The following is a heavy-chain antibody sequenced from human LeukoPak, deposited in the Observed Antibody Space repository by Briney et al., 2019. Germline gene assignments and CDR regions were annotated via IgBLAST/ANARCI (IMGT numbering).Heavy chain of an antibody. CDR1: GFTFSGCE. CDR2: ISYDGSNK. CDR3: AKGPVSGSRSPLDY. D-gene: IGHD1-26*01. J-gene: IGHJ4*02. Sequence: GGSLRLSCAISGFTFSGCELTWVRQAPEKGLEWVAGISYDGSNKYYVDSVKGRFTISRDNSKNTLYLEMISLRIEDTAVYYCAKGPVSGSRSPLDYWGQGTLVTVSS. V-gene: IGHV3-30*18.